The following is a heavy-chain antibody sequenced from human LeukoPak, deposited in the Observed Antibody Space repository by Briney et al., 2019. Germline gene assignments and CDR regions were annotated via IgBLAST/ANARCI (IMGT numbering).Heavy chain of an antibody. CDR1: GYTFIGYY. CDR2: INPNSGGT. V-gene: IGHV1-2*02. Sequence: ASVKVSCKASGYTFIGYYIHWVRQAAGQGLEWMGWINPNSGGTNYAQRFQGRVTMTRDTSISTAYMELSGLRSDDTAVYYCARDAPPFDYWGQGTLVTVSS. D-gene: IGHD1-14*01. CDR3: ARDAPPFDY. J-gene: IGHJ4*02.